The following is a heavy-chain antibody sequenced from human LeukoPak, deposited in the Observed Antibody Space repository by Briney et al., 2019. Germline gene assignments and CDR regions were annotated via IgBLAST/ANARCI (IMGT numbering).Heavy chain of an antibody. V-gene: IGHV4-39*01. J-gene: IGHJ4*02. D-gene: IGHD4-23*01. CDR3: ARTDYGGRRHFDY. CDR1: GGSISSSSYY. CDR2: IYYSGST. Sequence: SETLSLTCTVSGGSISSSSYYWGWIRQPPGKGLEWIGSIYYSGSTYYNPSLKSRVTISVDTSKNQFSLQLSSVTAADTAVYYCARTDYGGRRHFDYWGQGTLVTVSS.